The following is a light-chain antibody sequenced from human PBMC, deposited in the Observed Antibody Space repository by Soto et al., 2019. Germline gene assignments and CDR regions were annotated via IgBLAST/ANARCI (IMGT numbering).Light chain of an antibody. CDR1: QSVSIY. Sequence: EIVLTQSPATLSLSPGERATLSCRASQSVSIYLAWYQQKPGQAPGLLIYDTSKRATGIPARFSGSGSGTDFTLTISRLEPEDFAVYYCQQRSDWPRTFGQGTKLEVK. CDR2: DTS. CDR3: QQRSDWPRT. V-gene: IGKV3-11*01. J-gene: IGKJ2*01.